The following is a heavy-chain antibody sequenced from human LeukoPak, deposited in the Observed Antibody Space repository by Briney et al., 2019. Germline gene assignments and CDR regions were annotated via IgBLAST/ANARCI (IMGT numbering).Heavy chain of an antibody. V-gene: IGHV3-74*01. CDR2: VNTEGSVT. CDR3: ARDGNFYYGPGSYCDY. Sequence: GGSLRLSCAASGFTFSSYWMHWLRQAPGEGLLWVSCVNTEGSVTRYADSVKGRFTISRDNAKNTLYLQMNSLRAEDTALYYCARDGNFYYGPGSYCDYWGQGTLVTVSS. CDR1: GFTFSSYW. J-gene: IGHJ4*02. D-gene: IGHD3-10*01.